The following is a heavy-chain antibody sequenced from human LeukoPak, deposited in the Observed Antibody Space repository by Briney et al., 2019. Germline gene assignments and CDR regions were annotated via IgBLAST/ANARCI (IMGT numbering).Heavy chain of an antibody. CDR3: ARDQSLLWFGELLY. V-gene: IGHV1-69*05. Sequence: ASVKVSCKASGGTFSSYAISWVRQAPGQGLEWMGGIIPIFGTANYAQKFQGTVTITMDTSASTAYMELSSLRSEDTAVYYCARDQSLLWFGELLYWGQGTLVTVSS. CDR2: IIPIFGTA. J-gene: IGHJ4*02. D-gene: IGHD3-10*01. CDR1: GGTFSSYA.